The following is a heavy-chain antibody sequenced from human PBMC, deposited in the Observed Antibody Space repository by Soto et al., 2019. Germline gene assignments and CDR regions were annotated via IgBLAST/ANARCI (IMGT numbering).Heavy chain of an antibody. CDR1: GGSISSYY. CDR3: AREFAKSGYPDIGFDS. V-gene: IGHV4-59*01. D-gene: IGHD3-22*01. CDR2: IYSRGST. Sequence: PSETLSLTCTVSGGSISSYYWNWIRQPPGKGLEWLGYIYSRGSTNYNPSRKRRVTIAGVMSKNQFCLKLSSVATADTAVYYCAREFAKSGYPDIGFDSGGKGTLFTVSS. J-gene: IGHJ4*02.